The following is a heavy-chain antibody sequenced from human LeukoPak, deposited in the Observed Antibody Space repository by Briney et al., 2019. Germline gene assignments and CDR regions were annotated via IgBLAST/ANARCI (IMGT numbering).Heavy chain of an antibody. Sequence: GGSLRLSCAASGFIFSDYYMDWVRQAPGKGLEWVSSISSSSSYIYYADSVKGRFTISRDNSKNTLYLQMNSLTAEDTAVYYCVKDQGRGTYSFDYWGQGTLVTVSS. CDR2: ISSSSSYI. D-gene: IGHD1-26*01. CDR1: GFIFSDYY. J-gene: IGHJ4*02. CDR3: VKDQGRGTYSFDY. V-gene: IGHV3-21*01.